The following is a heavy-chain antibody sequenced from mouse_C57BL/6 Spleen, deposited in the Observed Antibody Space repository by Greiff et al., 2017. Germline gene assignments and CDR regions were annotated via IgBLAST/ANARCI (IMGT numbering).Heavy chain of an antibody. D-gene: IGHD2-4*01. Sequence: EVQLQQSGPELVKPGASVKIPCKASGYTFTDYNMDWVKQSHGKSLEWIGDINPNNGGTIYNQKFKGKGTLTVDKSSSTAYMELRRLTSEDTAVYYCARSGYDYDLAWFAYWGQGTLVTVSA. J-gene: IGHJ3*01. V-gene: IGHV1-18*01. CDR2: INPNNGGT. CDR1: GYTFTDYN. CDR3: ARSGYDYDLAWFAY.